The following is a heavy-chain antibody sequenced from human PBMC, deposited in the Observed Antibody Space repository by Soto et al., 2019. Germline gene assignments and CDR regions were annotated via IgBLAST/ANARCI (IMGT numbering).Heavy chain of an antibody. CDR1: GFTFSNAW. CDR3: STDAYTTTVTVRFDY. V-gene: IGHV3-15*07. J-gene: IGHJ4*02. CDR2: IKSKIDGGTT. D-gene: IGHD4-4*01. Sequence: PGGSLRLSCAASGFTFSNAWINWVRQAPGKGLEWVGRIKSKIDGGTTDFAAPVKGRFAISRDDSKNMVYLEMNSLKTEDTGVYYRSTDAYTTTVTVRFDYWGQGTLVTVSS.